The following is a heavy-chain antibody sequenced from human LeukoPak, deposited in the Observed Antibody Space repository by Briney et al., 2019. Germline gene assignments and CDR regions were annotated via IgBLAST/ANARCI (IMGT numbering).Heavy chain of an antibody. D-gene: IGHD5-18*01. CDR2: IIPILGIA. CDR1: GGTFSSYA. V-gene: IGHV1-69*04. Sequence: SVKVSCKASGGTFSSYAISWVRQAPGQGLEWMGRIIPILGIANYAQKFQGRVTITAHKSTSTAYMELSSLRSEDTAVYYCARVDTAMVIDYWGQGTLVTVSS. J-gene: IGHJ4*02. CDR3: ARVDTAMVIDY.